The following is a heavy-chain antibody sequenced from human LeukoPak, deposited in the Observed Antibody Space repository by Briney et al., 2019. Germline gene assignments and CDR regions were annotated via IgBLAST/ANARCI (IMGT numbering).Heavy chain of an antibody. D-gene: IGHD3-9*01. Sequence: GGSLRLSCAASGFTFSNAWMSWVRQAPGKGLEWVGRIKSKTDGGTTDYAAPVKGRFTISRDDSKNTLYLQMNSLKTEDTAVYYCTTDLDFDWLFDYWGRGTLVTVSS. CDR1: GFTFSNAW. CDR3: TTDLDFDWLFDY. J-gene: IGHJ4*02. V-gene: IGHV3-15*01. CDR2: IKSKTDGGTT.